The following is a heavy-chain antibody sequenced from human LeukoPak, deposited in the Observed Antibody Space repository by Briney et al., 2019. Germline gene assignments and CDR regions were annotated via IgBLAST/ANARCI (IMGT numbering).Heavy chain of an antibody. J-gene: IGHJ4*02. Sequence: PGGSLRLSCEGSAFIFSGHWMNWVRQTPGKGLEWVSGISWNSGSIGYADSVKGRFTISRDNAKNSLYLQMNSLRAEDTALYYCAKDKGDYYDSSGYDYWGQGTLVTVSS. CDR2: ISWNSGSI. CDR3: AKDKGDYYDSSGYDY. V-gene: IGHV3-9*01. D-gene: IGHD3-22*01. CDR1: AFIFSGHW.